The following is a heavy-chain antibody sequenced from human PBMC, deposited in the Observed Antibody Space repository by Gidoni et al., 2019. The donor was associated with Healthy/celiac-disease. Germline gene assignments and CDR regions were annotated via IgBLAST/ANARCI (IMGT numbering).Heavy chain of an antibody. CDR3: ARVPADNNYDFWSGNLPGYYYYYMDV. D-gene: IGHD3-3*01. CDR1: GGSISRYY. J-gene: IGHJ6*03. Sequence: QVQLQESGPGLVKPSETLSPTCTVSGGSISRYYWSWIRQPPGKGLEWIGYIYYSGSTNYNPSLKSRVTVSVDTSKNQFALKLSSVTAADTAVYYCARVPADNNYDFWSGNLPGYYYYYMDVWGKGTTVTVSS. V-gene: IGHV4-59*01. CDR2: IYYSGST.